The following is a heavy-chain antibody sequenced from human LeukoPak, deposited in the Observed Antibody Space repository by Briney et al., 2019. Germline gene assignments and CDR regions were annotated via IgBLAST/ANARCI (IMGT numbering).Heavy chain of an antibody. Sequence: PGGSLTLSCAASGFSFSRHCRHWVRQAPGKGLEWVAAIESDGSKKYYADSVKVRVTISSDDSKSTPYVHRDSLRANDTDVYYCTTNDAGPFHPWGQGTLVIVSS. CDR2: IESDGSKK. CDR1: GFSFSRHC. CDR3: TTNDAGPFHP. D-gene: IGHD6-13*01. V-gene: IGHV3-30*12. J-gene: IGHJ1*01.